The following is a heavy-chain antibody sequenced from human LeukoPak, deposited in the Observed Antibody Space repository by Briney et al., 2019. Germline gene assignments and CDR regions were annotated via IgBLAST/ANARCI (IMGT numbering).Heavy chain of an antibody. CDR2: ISSSSNTI. CDR1: GFTFSSYS. CDR3: ARVKVGTTNRFDY. D-gene: IGHD1-26*01. V-gene: IGHV3-48*01. J-gene: IGHJ4*02. Sequence: PGGSLRLSCAASGFTFSSYSMNWVRQAPGKGLEWVSYISSSSNTIYYADSVKGRFTISRDNAKNSLFLQMNSLRAEDTAVYYCARVKVGTTNRFDYWGQGTLVTVSS.